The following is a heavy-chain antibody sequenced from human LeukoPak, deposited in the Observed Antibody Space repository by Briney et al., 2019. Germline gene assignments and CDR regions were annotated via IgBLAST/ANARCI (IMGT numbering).Heavy chain of an antibody. V-gene: IGHV3-30-3*01. CDR2: ISYDGSNK. D-gene: IGHD4/OR15-4a*01. CDR3: AMLKNP. J-gene: IGHJ5*02. Sequence: PGGSLRLSCAASGFTFSSYAMPWVRQAPGKGLEWVAVISYDGSNKYYADSVKGRFTISRDNSKNTLYLQMNSLRAEDTAVYYCAMLKNPWGQGTLVTVSS. CDR1: GFTFSSYA.